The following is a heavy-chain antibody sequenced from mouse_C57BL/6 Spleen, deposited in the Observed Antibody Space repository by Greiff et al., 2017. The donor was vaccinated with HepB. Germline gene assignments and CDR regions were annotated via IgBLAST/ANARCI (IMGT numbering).Heavy chain of an antibody. D-gene: IGHD2-2*01. CDR2: IYPGDGDT. V-gene: IGHV1-80*01. CDR1: GYAFSSYW. Sequence: VKLQESGAELVKPGASVKISCKASGYAFSSYWMNWVKQRPGKGLEWIGQIYPGDGDTNYNGKFKGKATLTADKYSSTASMQLSSLTSEDSAVYFCARWDGYAFDYWGQGTTLTVSS. CDR3: ARWDGYAFDY. J-gene: IGHJ2*01.